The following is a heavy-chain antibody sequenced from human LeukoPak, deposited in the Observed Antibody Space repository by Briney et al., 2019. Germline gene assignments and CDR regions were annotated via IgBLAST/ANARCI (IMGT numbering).Heavy chain of an antibody. Sequence: RGSPRLSCAASGFTFSGYWMSWVRQAPGKGLEWVANIKHDGSEKYHVDSVKGRFTISRDNSQNSLYLQMNSLRPEDTAVYYCARGAGRDHPDYWGQGTLVTVSS. J-gene: IGHJ4*02. CDR1: GFTFSGYW. CDR2: IKHDGSEK. CDR3: ARGAGRDHPDY. V-gene: IGHV3-7*01. D-gene: IGHD4/OR15-4a*01.